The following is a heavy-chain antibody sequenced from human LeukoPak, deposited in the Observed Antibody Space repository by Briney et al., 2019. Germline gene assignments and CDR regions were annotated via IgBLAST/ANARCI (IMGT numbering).Heavy chain of an antibody. CDR2: ISGDGGNI. V-gene: IGHV3-43*02. D-gene: IGHD3-3*01. J-gene: IGHJ4*02. Sequence: GGSLRLSCAASGFTFEDYAMHWVRHAPGKGLEWVSLISGDGGNIYYADSVKGRFTISRDNSKNSLYLQMNSLRTEDTALYYCAKDLPQYYDFWSGYYGGFDYWGQGTLVTVSS. CDR1: GFTFEDYA. CDR3: AKDLPQYYDFWSGYYGGFDY.